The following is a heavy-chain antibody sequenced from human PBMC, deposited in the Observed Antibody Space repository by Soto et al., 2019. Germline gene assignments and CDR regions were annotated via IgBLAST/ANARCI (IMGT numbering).Heavy chain of an antibody. D-gene: IGHD5-12*01. CDR1: GGSFSGCY. J-gene: IGHJ6*02. CDR2: INHSGST. V-gene: IGHV4-34*01. CDR3: ARERRGYSGYDLPAYYYSGMDV. Sequence: SETLSLTCAVYGGSFSGCYWSWIRQPPGKGLEWIGEINHSGSTNYNPSLKSRVTISVDTSKNQFSLKLSSVTAADTAVYYCARERRGYSGYDLPAYYYSGMDVWGQGTTVTVSS.